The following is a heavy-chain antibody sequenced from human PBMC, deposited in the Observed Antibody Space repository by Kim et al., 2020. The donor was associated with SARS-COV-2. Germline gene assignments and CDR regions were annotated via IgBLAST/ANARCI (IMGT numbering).Heavy chain of an antibody. V-gene: IGHV4-59*01. CDR2: GST. CDR3: ARTHNWFDP. Sequence: GSTNYSPSLKSRVTIPVATCKNQFSLKLSSVTAADTAVYYCARTHNWFDPWGQGTLVTVSS. J-gene: IGHJ5*02.